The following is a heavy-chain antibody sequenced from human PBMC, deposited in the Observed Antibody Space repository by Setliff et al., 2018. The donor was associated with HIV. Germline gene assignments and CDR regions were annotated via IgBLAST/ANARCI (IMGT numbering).Heavy chain of an antibody. CDR3: ARRGWNGYQAFDY. CDR1: GASSIYF. CDR2: VYYSGST. V-gene: IGHV4-39*07. D-gene: IGHD5-12*01. Sequence: PSETLSLTCTVSGASSIYFWGWIRQPPGKGLEWMGSVYYSGSTYYNPSLKSRVTISVNTSKKQLSLNLSSVTAADTAVYYCARRGWNGYQAFDYWGQGTLVTVS. J-gene: IGHJ4*02.